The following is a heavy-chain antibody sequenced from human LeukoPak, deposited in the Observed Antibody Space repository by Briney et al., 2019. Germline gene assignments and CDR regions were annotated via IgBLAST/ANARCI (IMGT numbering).Heavy chain of an antibody. CDR2: INSDGSST. D-gene: IGHD4-17*01. V-gene: IGHV3-74*01. Sequence: GGSLRLSCAASGFTFSSYWMHWVRQAPGKGLVWVSRINSDGSSTSYADSVKGRFTISRDNAKNTLYLQMNSLRAEDTAVYYCATTLYGDYVHYYYGMDVWGQGTTVTVSS. CDR1: GFTFSSYW. CDR3: ATTLYGDYVHYYYGMDV. J-gene: IGHJ6*02.